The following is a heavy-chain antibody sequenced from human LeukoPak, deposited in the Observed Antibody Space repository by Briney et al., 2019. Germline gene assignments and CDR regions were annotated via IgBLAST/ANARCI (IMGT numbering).Heavy chain of an antibody. V-gene: IGHV3-74*01. CDR2: INSDGSST. CDR1: GFTFSSYW. Sequence: PGGSLRLSCAASGFTFSSYWMHWVRQAPGKGLVWVSRINSDGSSTSYADSVKGRFTISRDNAKNTLYLQMNSLRAEDTAVYYCAKAPLYYYGSGGSYFDYWGQGTLVTVSS. CDR3: AKAPLYYYGSGGSYFDY. J-gene: IGHJ4*02. D-gene: IGHD3-10*01.